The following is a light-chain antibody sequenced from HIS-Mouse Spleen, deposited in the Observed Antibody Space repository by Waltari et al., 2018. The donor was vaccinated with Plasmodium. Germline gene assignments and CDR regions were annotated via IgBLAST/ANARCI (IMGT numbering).Light chain of an antibody. CDR1: QVISSY. Sequence: AICMTQSPSLLSASTGDRVTISCRLSQVISSYLACYQQKPGKAHELLIYAASTLQSGVPSRFSGSGSGTDCTLTISCLQSEDFATYCCQQYYSFPYTFGQGTKLEIK. V-gene: IGKV1D-8*02. J-gene: IGKJ2*01. CDR3: QQYYSFPYT. CDR2: AAS.